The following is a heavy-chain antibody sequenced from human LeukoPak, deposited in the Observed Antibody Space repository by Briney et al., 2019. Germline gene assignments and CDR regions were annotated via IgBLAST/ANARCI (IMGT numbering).Heavy chain of an antibody. V-gene: IGHV3-74*01. J-gene: IGHJ4*02. D-gene: IGHD6-13*01. CDR3: EVGAAVTSN. Sequence: GGSLRLSCAASGFTFSSYWMHWVRQAPGKGLVWVSRINSDGSSTNYAYSVKGRFTISKDNAKNTLYRQMNRLTAEATAVYYCEVGAAVTSNWGQGTMVTVSS. CDR2: INSDGSST. CDR1: GFTFSSYW.